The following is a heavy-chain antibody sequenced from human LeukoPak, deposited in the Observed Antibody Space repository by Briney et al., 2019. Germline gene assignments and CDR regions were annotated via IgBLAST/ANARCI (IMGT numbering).Heavy chain of an antibody. CDR2: IKQDGSEK. V-gene: IGHV3-7*01. Sequence: GGSLRLSCAASGFTFSGYRMSWVRQAPGKGLEWVANIKQDGSEKNYVDSVKGRFTISRDNAKNSLYLQMNSLRAEDTAVYYCAELGITMIGGVWGKGTTVTISS. CDR3: AELGITMIGGV. D-gene: IGHD3-10*02. CDR1: GFTFSGYR. J-gene: IGHJ6*04.